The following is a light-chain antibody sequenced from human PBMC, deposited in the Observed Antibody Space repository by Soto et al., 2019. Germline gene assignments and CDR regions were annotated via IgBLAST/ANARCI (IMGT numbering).Light chain of an antibody. CDR2: EVS. V-gene: IGLV2-14*01. CDR1: SSDVGGYNS. Sequence: QSALTQPASVSGSPGQSITISCTGTSSDVGGYNSVSWYQQHPGKAPKLMIYEVSNRPSGVSNRFSGSKSCNTASLTISGLQADDEADYYCSSYTTSSTLLYVFGTGTKLTVL. CDR3: SSYTTSSTLLYV. J-gene: IGLJ1*01.